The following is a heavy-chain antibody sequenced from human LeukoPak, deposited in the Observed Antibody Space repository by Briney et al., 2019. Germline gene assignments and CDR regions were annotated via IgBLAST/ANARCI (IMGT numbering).Heavy chain of an antibody. CDR1: GYTYINYY. Sequence: GASVKVSCKASGYTYINYYMHWVRQAPGQGLEWMGWINPNSGGTNYAQKFQGRVTMTRDTSISTAYMELSRLTSDDTAVYYCANAHCSCNTCRLGGYYMDVWGKGTTVTVSS. J-gene: IGHJ6*03. V-gene: IGHV1-2*02. D-gene: IGHD2/OR15-2a*01. CDR2: INPNSGGT. CDR3: ANAHCSCNTCRLGGYYMDV.